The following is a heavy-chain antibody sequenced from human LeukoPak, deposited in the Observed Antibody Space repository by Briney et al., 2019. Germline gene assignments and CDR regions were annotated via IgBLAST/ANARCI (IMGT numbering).Heavy chain of an antibody. J-gene: IGHJ3*02. CDR1: GFTLSSYA. CDR2: IFFIADTT. D-gene: IGHD6-19*01. CDR3: AKRAVAGTGRAFDI. V-gene: IGHV3-23*01. Sequence: PVGSLRLSCAPSGFTLSSYAMNSGRPAPGKGLGRVSIIFFIADTTYYAASVKGRFTISRDNSKSTMYLQMNSLRADDTAVYYCAKRAVAGTGRAFDIWGQGTMVTVSS.